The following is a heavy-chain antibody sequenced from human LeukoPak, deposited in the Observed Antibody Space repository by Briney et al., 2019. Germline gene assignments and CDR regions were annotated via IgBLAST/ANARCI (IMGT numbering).Heavy chain of an antibody. Sequence: PSETLSLTCSVSGGSITSYYRNWVRQPPGKGLEWIGCFYSSGTTNYNPSLKSRVSISLDTSKNQLYLKLDSVTAADTAVYYCARLQMVRGARGWSDPWGQGTLVTVSS. V-gene: IGHV4-4*09. J-gene: IGHJ5*02. CDR3: ARLQMVRGARGWSDP. CDR1: GGSITSYY. CDR2: FYSSGTT. D-gene: IGHD3-10*01.